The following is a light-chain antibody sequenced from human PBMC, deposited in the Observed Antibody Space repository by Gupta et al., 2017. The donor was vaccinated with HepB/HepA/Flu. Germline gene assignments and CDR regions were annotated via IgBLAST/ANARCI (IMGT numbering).Light chain of an antibody. V-gene: IGLV3-19*01. J-gene: IGLJ1*01. Sequence: SSELTQDPAVSVALGQTVRITCQGDSLRSSYTSWYQQKPGQAPMLVIYGKNNRPSGIPDRFSISSSGNTVSLTITGAQAEDEADYYCNSRDSSGDLYVLGTGTKVTVL. CDR3: NSRDSSGDLYV. CDR1: SLRSSY. CDR2: GKN.